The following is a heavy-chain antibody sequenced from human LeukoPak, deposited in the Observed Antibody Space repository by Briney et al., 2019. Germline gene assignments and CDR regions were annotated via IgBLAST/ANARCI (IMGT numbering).Heavy chain of an antibody. J-gene: IGHJ5*02. CDR2: IYHSGST. CDR1: GGSISSNW. CDR3: ARNYWFDP. Sequence: SETLSLTCAVSGGSISSNWWSWVRQPLGKGLEWIGEIYHSGSTNYNPSLKSRVTISVDKSKNQFSLKLNSVTAADTAVYYCARNYWFDPWGQGTLVTVSS. V-gene: IGHV4-4*02.